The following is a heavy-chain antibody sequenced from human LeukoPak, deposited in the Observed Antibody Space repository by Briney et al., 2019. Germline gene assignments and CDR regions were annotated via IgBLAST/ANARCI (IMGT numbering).Heavy chain of an antibody. Sequence: GGSLRLSCAASGFTFSSYTMNWVRQAPGKGLEWVSVITTSSTIYYADSVKGRFTISRDNSKNTVFLQMNSLRAEDTGVYYCANRISGSSSWGQGTLVTVSS. CDR3: ANRISGSSS. D-gene: IGHD3-10*01. CDR2: ITTSSTI. CDR1: GFTFSSYT. V-gene: IGHV3-48*01. J-gene: IGHJ5*02.